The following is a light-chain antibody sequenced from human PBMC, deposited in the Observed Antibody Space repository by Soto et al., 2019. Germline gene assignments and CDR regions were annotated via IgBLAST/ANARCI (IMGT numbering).Light chain of an antibody. CDR3: QQYNSWPPWT. CDR2: GAS. J-gene: IGKJ1*01. V-gene: IGKV3-15*01. Sequence: EIGMTQSPATLSVSTGERATLSCRASQSVSSNLAWYQQKPGQAPRLLIYGASTRATAIPARFSGGGSGTEFTLTISSLQSEDFAVYYCQQYNSWPPWTFGQGTKVAI. CDR1: QSVSSN.